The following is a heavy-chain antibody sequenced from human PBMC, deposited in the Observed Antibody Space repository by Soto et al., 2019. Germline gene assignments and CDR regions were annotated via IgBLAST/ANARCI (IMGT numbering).Heavy chain of an antibody. Sequence: ASVKVSCKVSGYTLTELSMHWVRQAPGKGLEWMGGFDPEDGETIYAQKFQGRVTMTEDTSTDTAYMELSSLRSEDTAVYYCATLGVYYYGSGSYYKGEGYWGQGTLVTVSS. D-gene: IGHD3-10*01. V-gene: IGHV1-24*01. CDR1: GYTLTELS. CDR3: ATLGVYYYGSGSYYKGEGY. CDR2: FDPEDGET. J-gene: IGHJ4*02.